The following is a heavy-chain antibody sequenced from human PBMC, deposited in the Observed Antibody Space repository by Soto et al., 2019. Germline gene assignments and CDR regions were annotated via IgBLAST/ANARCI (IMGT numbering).Heavy chain of an antibody. Sequence: EVQLLESGGGLVQPGGSLRLYCAASGFTFSSYAMSWVRQAPGKGLEWVSAISGSGGSTYYADSVKGRFTISRDNSKHTLYLQMNSLRAEDTAVYYCAKEGSRGRWVATITLYYFDYWGQGTLVTVSS. V-gene: IGHV3-23*01. CDR3: AKEGSRGRWVATITLYYFDY. CDR1: GFTFSSYA. D-gene: IGHD5-12*01. J-gene: IGHJ4*02. CDR2: ISGSGGST.